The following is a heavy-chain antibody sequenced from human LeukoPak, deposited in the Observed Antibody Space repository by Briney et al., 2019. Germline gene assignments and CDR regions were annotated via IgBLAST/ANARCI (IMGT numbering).Heavy chain of an antibody. D-gene: IGHD6-19*01. V-gene: IGHV5-51*01. CDR3: ARYSSGWLELYYFDY. Sequence: GESLKISCNGSGYSFTSYWIGWVRQMPGKGVEWVGIIYPGDSDTRYSPSFQGQVTISADKSISTAYLQWSSLKASDTAMYYCARYSSGWLELYYFDYWGQGTLVTVSS. CDR1: GYSFTSYW. J-gene: IGHJ4*02. CDR2: IYPGDSDT.